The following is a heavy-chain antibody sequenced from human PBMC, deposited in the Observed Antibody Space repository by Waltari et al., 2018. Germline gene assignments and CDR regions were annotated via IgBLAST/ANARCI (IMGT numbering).Heavy chain of an antibody. Sequence: QVQLHQGGAGLLKPSETLSLTCVVYGGSFSDYYWSWIRQPPGQGLEWLGEIKQSGLTNYNPSVKSRASMSLDTSKNQFSLKLSSLTAADTAVYYCAGGTASAWELGHSWGQGTLVTVSS. J-gene: IGHJ4*02. V-gene: IGHV4-34*01. CDR1: GGSFSDYY. CDR2: IKQSGLT. D-gene: IGHD1-26*01. CDR3: AGGTASAWELGHS.